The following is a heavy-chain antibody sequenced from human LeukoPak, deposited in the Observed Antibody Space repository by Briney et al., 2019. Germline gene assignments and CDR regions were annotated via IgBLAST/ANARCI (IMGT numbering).Heavy chain of an antibody. V-gene: IGHV1-2*02. Sequence: ASVKVSCKASGYTFTGNYMHWVRQAPGQGLEWMGWINPNSGGTNYAQKFQGRVTMTRDTSISTAYMELSRLRSDDTAVYYCARYSGSYYRFDYWGQGTLVTVSS. CDR3: ARYSGSYYRFDY. CDR2: INPNSGGT. CDR1: GYTFTGNY. J-gene: IGHJ4*02. D-gene: IGHD1-26*01.